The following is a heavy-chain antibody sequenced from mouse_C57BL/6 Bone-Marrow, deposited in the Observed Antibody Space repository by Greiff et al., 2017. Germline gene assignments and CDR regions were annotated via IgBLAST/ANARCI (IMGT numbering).Heavy chain of an antibody. CDR3: ARSNYYGSSYWYFDV. J-gene: IGHJ1*03. V-gene: IGHV1-59*01. Sequence: LQQPGAELVRPGTSVKLSCKASGYTFTSYWMHWVKQRPGQGLEWIGVIDPSDSYTNYNQKFKGKATLTVDTSSSTAYMQLSSLTSEDSAVYYCARSNYYGSSYWYFDVWGTGTTVTVSS. CDR1: GYTFTSYW. CDR2: IDPSDSYT. D-gene: IGHD1-1*01.